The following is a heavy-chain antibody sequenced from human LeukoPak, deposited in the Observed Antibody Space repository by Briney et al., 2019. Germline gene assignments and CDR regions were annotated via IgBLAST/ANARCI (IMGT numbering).Heavy chain of an antibody. V-gene: IGHV3-30*02. J-gene: IGHJ4*02. CDR1: GFTFSSYG. Sequence: GGSLRLSCAAAGFTFSSYGMHWVRQAPGKGLQWVAFIRYDGSNQYYADSRKGRFTISRDNSKNTLYLKMNSLRAEDTAVYYCAKDRVSGYCGGACFYFDYWGQGTLVTVSS. D-gene: IGHD2-21*01. CDR2: IRYDGSNQ. CDR3: AKDRVSGYCGGACFYFDY.